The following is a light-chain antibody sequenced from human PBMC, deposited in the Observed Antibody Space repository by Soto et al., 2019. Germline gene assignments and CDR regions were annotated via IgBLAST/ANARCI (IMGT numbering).Light chain of an antibody. Sequence: QSALTQPRSVSGSPGQSVTISCTGTSSDVGGYNFVSWYQQHPGKAPKFMIYDVSKRPSGVPDRFSGSRSGNTASLTISGLQAEDAADYDCCSYAGSSVVFGGGTKLTVL. V-gene: IGLV2-11*01. CDR3: CSYAGSSVV. CDR2: DVS. CDR1: SSDVGGYNF. J-gene: IGLJ2*01.